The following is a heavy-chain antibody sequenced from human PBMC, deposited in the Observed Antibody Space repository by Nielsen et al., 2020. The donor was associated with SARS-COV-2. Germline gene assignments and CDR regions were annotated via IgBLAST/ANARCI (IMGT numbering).Heavy chain of an antibody. CDR3: ANQPLTVSTGVLDY. D-gene: IGHD4-17*01. J-gene: IGHJ4*02. CDR1: GFTFSSYE. Sequence: GESLKISCAASGFTFSSYEMNWVRQAPGKGLEWVSYISSSGSTIYYADSVKGRFTISRDNSKNTLYLQMNSLRAEDTAVYYCANQPLTVSTGVLDYWGQGTLVTVSS. CDR2: ISSSGSTI. V-gene: IGHV3-48*03.